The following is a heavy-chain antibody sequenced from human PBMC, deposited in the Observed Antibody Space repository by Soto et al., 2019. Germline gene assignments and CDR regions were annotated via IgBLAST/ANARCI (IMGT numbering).Heavy chain of an antibody. V-gene: IGHV3-30-3*01. D-gene: IGHD3-22*01. CDR2: ISYDGSNK. CDR1: GFTFSSYA. Sequence: QVQLVESGGGVVQPGRSLRLSCAASGFTFSSYAMHWVRQAPGKGLEWVAVISYDGSNKYYADSVKGRFTISRDNSKNTLYLQMNSLRAEDTAVYYCARAPDNYYDSSGYQRVGAFDIW. J-gene: IGHJ3*02. CDR3: ARAPDNYYDSSGYQRVGAFDI.